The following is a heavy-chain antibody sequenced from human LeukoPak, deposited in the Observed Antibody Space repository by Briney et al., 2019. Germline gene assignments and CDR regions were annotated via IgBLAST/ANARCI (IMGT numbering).Heavy chain of an antibody. V-gene: IGHV3-23*01. CDR1: GFTLSSYT. J-gene: IGHJ4*02. CDR3: AKFRTSSGPRDFDS. D-gene: IGHD1-1*01. CDR2: ISDGGGTT. Sequence: GGSLRLSCADSGFTLSSYTMSWVRQAPGKGLEWVSAISDGGGTTYYTDSVKGRFSISRDTSKGTLYLQMNSLRAEDTALYYCAKFRTSSGPRDFDSWGQGTLVTVSS.